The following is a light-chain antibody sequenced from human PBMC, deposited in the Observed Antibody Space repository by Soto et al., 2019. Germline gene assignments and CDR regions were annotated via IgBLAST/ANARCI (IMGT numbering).Light chain of an antibody. Sequence: EIVLTQSPGTLSLSPGERATLSCRASQSVSSSYLAWYQQKPGQAPRLLIYGASSRATGIPDRFSGSGSGTDFTLTISRLEPEDFATYYCQQSFRARSFGQGTRVQF. J-gene: IGKJ1*01. CDR2: GAS. V-gene: IGKV3-20*01. CDR1: QSVSSSY. CDR3: QQSFRARS.